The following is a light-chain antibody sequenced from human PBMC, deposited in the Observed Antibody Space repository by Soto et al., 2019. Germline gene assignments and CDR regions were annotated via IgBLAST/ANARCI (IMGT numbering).Light chain of an antibody. CDR3: QQYYTFPYT. J-gene: IGKJ2*01. CDR1: QTISSH. Sequence: VIWMTQSPSLISASTGDRVNISCRMSQTISSHLAWYQQKPGKAPNLLLFATSTLQRGVPSRFSGSGSGTDFTHSISSLQSADFATYYCQQYYTFPYTFGRGTKVE. V-gene: IGKV1D-8*01. CDR2: ATS.